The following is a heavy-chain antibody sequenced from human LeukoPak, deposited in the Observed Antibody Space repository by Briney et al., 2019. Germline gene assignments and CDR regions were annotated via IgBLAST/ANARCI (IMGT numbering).Heavy chain of an antibody. D-gene: IGHD6-19*01. CDR2: IYPSGTT. Sequence: WETLSLTCVVSGGSVSSYYWSWIRQPAGKGLQWIGHIYPSGTTNYNSSLKSRVTISVDKSKNQVSLNLRSVTAAYTALYYCARVGDSSGWYWSDWGQGTLVTVSS. V-gene: IGHV4-4*07. CDR1: GGSVSSYY. J-gene: IGHJ4*02. CDR3: ARVGDSSGWYWSD.